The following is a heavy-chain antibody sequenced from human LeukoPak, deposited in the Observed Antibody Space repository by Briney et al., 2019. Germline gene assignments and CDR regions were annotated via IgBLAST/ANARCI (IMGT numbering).Heavy chain of an antibody. D-gene: IGHD3-16*01. V-gene: IGHV1-69*04. CDR3: ARDLELGEPLDY. CDR2: IIPILGIA. J-gene: IGHJ4*02. Sequence: GASVKVSCKASGGTFSSYTISWVRQAPGQGLEWMGRIIPILGIANYAQKFQGRVTITAGKSTSTAYMELSSPRSEDTAVYYCARDLELGEPLDYWGQGTLVTVSS. CDR1: GGTFSSYT.